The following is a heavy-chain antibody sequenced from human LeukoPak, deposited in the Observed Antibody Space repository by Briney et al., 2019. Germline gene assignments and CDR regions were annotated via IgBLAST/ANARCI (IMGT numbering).Heavy chain of an antibody. CDR3: AKAFDIVVVPAAGGGYYFDY. J-gene: IGHJ4*02. CDR2: ISGSGGST. V-gene: IGHV3-23*01. CDR1: GFTFSSYA. D-gene: IGHD2-2*01. Sequence: GGSLRLSCAASGFTFSSYAMSWVRQAPGKGLEWVSAISGSGGSTYYADSVKGRFTISRDNSKNTLYLQMNSLRAEDTAVYYCAKAFDIVVVPAAGGGYYFDYWGQGTLVTVSS.